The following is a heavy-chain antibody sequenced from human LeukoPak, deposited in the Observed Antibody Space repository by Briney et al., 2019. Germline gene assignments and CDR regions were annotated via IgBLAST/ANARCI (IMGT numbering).Heavy chain of an antibody. CDR1: GFTFSSYA. V-gene: IGHV3-23*01. CDR3: ARDREPVVVVAATPLDY. J-gene: IGHJ4*02. CDR2: ISGSGGNT. D-gene: IGHD2-15*01. Sequence: GGSLRLSCAASGFTFSSYAMSWVRQAPGKGPEWVSAISGSGGNTYYADSVKGRFTISRDNSKNTLYLQMNSLRAEDTAVYYCARDREPVVVVAATPLDYWDQGTLVTVSS.